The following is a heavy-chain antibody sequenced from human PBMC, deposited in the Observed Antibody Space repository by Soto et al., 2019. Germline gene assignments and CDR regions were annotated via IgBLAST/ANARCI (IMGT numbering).Heavy chain of an antibody. CDR1: GGSFSGNS. CDR2: IDHSGTA. D-gene: IGHD6-25*01. CDR3: ARIGSGHGLFDS. V-gene: IGHV4-34*01. J-gene: IGHJ4*02. Sequence: PSETLSLTCAVSGGSFSGNSWSWIRQRPGKGMEYIGEIDHSGTANYNPSLESRVTVSVDTSSNRLSLTLNSVTAADAAVYYCARIGSGHGLFDSWGQGILVTVSS.